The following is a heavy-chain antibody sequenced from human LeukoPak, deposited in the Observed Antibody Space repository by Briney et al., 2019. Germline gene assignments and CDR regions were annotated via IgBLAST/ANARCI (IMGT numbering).Heavy chain of an antibody. V-gene: IGHV4-39*01. CDR3: ARRSVIVGATFDY. J-gene: IGHJ4*02. CDR2: IYYSGST. CDR1: GGSISSTSYY. D-gene: IGHD1-26*01. Sequence: SETLSLTCTVSGGSISSTSYYWGWIRQPPGKGLEWIGSIYYSGSTYYNSSLKSRVTISVDTSKSQFSLKPNSVTAADTAVYYCARRSVIVGATFDYWGQGTLVTVSS.